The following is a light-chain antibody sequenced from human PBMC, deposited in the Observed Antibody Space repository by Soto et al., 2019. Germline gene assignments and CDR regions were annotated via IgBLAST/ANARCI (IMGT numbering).Light chain of an antibody. CDR1: RSDIVAYNC. CDR2: DVS. J-gene: IGLJ1*01. V-gene: IGLV2-14*03. Sequence: QSALTQPDPVSGSPGQSITVSCIGTRSDIVAYNCASWYQQHPGKAPKLIIYDVSNRPSGVSSRFSGSKSGYTASLTISGLQAEEEADYYCSSYSSTITRVFGTGTKVTVL. CDR3: SSYSSTITRV.